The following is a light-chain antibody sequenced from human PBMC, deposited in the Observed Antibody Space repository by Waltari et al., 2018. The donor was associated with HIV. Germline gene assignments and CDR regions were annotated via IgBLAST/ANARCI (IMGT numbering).Light chain of an antibody. J-gene: IGKJ2*01. V-gene: IGKV3-20*01. Sequence: EIVLTQSPGTLSLSPGETATLSCRASQSVTSGYLAWYQQKLGQAPRLLIYGTSKRATGIPDRFSGSGSGTDFSLTINNLEPEDFEVYWCQQYGSSPYTFGRGTILEI. CDR1: QSVTSGY. CDR2: GTS. CDR3: QQYGSSPYT.